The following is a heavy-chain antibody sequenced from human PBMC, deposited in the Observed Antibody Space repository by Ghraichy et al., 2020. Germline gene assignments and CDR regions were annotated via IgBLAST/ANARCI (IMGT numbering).Heavy chain of an antibody. Sequence: LSLTCAASGFSFRNYWMCWVRQAPGKGLECVAKIKYDGSAKWYVDSVRGRFTISKDDAKNSLYLQMSSLSVEDTAVYYCVRDRGGGGDLDYWGQGTLVTVSS. V-gene: IGHV3-7*03. CDR1: GFSFRNYW. CDR2: IKYDGSAK. J-gene: IGHJ4*02. CDR3: VRDRGGGGDLDY. D-gene: IGHD2-21*02.